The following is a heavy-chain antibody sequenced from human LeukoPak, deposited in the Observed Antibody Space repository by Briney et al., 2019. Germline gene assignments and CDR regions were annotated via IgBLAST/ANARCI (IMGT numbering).Heavy chain of an antibody. Sequence: GGSLRLSCAASGFTFSSYWMSWVRQAPGKGLEWVANIKQDGSEKSYVDSLKGRFTISRDNAKNSLYLQMNSLRAEDTAVYYCAREDRYNYGYSLDYWDQGTLVTVSS. CDR1: GFTFSSYW. D-gene: IGHD5-18*01. J-gene: IGHJ4*02. CDR3: AREDRYNYGYSLDY. V-gene: IGHV3-7*01. CDR2: IKQDGSEK.